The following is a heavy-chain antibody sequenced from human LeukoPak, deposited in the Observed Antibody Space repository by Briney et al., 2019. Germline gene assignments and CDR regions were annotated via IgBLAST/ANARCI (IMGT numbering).Heavy chain of an antibody. V-gene: IGHV1-2*02. J-gene: IGHJ4*02. Sequence: ASVKVSCKASGYTFTGYYMHCVRHAPGQGLEWMGWINPNSGGTNYAQKFQGRVTMTRDTSSSTAYMELSRLRSDDTAVYYCARSREYSNFDYWGQGTLVTVSS. CDR3: ARSREYSNFDY. D-gene: IGHD2/OR15-2a*01. CDR1: GYTFTGYY. CDR2: INPNSGGT.